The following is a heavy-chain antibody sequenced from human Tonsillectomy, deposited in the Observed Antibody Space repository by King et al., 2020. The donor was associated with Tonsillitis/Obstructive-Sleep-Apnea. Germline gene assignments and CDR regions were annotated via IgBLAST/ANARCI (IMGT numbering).Heavy chain of an antibody. CDR2: ISISSSTI. J-gene: IGHJ4*02. Sequence: VQLVESGGGLVQPGGSLRLSCAASGFTFSSYSMNWVRQAPGKGLEWVSYISISSSTIYYADSVKGRFTISRDNAKNSLYLQMNSLRDEDTAVYYCASDSYSRYRLELLISPDWGQGTLVTVSS. CDR1: GFTFSSYS. CDR3: ASDSYSRYRLELLISPD. V-gene: IGHV3-48*02. D-gene: IGHD1-7*01.